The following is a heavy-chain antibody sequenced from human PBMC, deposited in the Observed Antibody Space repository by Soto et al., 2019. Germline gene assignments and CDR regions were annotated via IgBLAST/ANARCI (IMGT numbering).Heavy chain of an antibody. V-gene: IGHV1-24*01. Sequence: ASVKVSCKVSGYTLTELSMHWVRQAPGKGLEWMGGFDPEDGETIYAQKFQGRVTMTEDTSTDTAYMELSSLRSEDTAVYFCARDPGDSTTWNKAFDSWGQGRMVTVSS. CDR2: FDPEDGET. D-gene: IGHD6-13*01. CDR1: GYTLTELS. CDR3: ARDPGDSTTWNKAFDS. J-gene: IGHJ3*02.